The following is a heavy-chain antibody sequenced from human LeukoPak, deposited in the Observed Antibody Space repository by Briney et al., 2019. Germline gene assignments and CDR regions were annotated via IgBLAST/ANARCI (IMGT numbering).Heavy chain of an antibody. CDR2: INHSGST. CDR3: ARRTSRYCSSTSCYKGGAFDI. Sequence: PSETLSLTCAVYGGSFSGYYWSWIRQPPGKGLEWIGEINHSGSTNYNPSLKSRVTISVDRSKNQFSLKLSSVTAADTAVYYCARRTSRYCSSTSCYKGGAFDIWGQGTMVTVSS. CDR1: GGSFSGYY. D-gene: IGHD2-2*02. V-gene: IGHV4-34*01. J-gene: IGHJ3*02.